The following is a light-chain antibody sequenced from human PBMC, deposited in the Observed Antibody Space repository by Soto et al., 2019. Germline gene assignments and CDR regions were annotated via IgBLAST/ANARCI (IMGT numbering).Light chain of an antibody. Sequence: DIQMTQSPSTLPASVGDTVTITCRDRENLKTWLAWHQQKPGKAPKLLIYKASSLESGVPSRFSGSGSGTEFTLTISSLQPDDFATYYCLQYETYWTFGQGTKVDIK. CDR3: LQYETYWT. V-gene: IGKV1-5*03. J-gene: IGKJ1*01. CDR1: ENLKTW. CDR2: KAS.